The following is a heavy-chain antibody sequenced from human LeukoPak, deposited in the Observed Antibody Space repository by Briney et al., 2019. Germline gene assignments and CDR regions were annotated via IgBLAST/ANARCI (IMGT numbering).Heavy chain of an antibody. V-gene: IGHV3-21*01. J-gene: IGHJ3*02. Sequence: GGSLRLSCAASGFTFSSYEMNWVRQAPGKGLEWVSSISSSSSYIYYADSVKGRFTISRDNAKNSLYLQMNSLRAEDTAVYYCASDGGAFDIWGQGTMVTVSS. CDR1: GFTFSSYE. CDR3: ASDGGAFDI. CDR2: ISSSSSYI.